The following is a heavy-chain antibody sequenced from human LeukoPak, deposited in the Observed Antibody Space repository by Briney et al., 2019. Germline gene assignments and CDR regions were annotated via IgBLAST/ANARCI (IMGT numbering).Heavy chain of an antibody. CDR2: VNHNGIT. Sequence: PSETLSLTCAVYGGSFSGYYWSWIRQPPGRGLEWIGEVNHNGITNYNPSLKSRLTISLGTSKNQFSLNLTSVTAADSAVYYCARGTLTTMTNVLFDYWDQGSLVTVSS. CDR3: ARGTLTTMTNVLFDY. CDR1: GGSFSGYY. J-gene: IGHJ4*02. D-gene: IGHD4-17*01. V-gene: IGHV4-34*01.